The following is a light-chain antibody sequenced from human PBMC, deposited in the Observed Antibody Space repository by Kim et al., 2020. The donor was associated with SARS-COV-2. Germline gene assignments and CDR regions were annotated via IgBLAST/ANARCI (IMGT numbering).Light chain of an antibody. CDR2: GAS. CDR3: QKYNRAPWT. Sequence: ASLGDRVSPSCRASQGISNSFAWYRQKPGKVPLLLSYGASPLQSGVPSRFSGSGSGTEFTLSTTSLQPEDASTYYCQKYNRAPWTFGQGTKVDIK. J-gene: IGKJ1*01. V-gene: IGKV1-27*01. CDR1: QGISNS.